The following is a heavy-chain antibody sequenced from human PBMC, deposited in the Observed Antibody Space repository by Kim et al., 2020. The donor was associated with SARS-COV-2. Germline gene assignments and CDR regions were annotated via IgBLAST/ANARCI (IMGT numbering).Heavy chain of an antibody. J-gene: IGHJ6*02. V-gene: IGHV3-7*03. D-gene: IGHD3-3*02. CDR2: IKQDGSEK. CDR1: GFTFSSYW. Sequence: GGSLRLSCAASGFTFSSYWMSWVRQAPGKGLEWVANIKQDGSEKYYVDSVKGRFTISRDNAKNSLYLQMNSLRAEDTAVYYCARSFLEWLLYENYYYGMDVWGQGTTVTVSS. CDR3: ARSFLEWLLYENYYYGMDV.